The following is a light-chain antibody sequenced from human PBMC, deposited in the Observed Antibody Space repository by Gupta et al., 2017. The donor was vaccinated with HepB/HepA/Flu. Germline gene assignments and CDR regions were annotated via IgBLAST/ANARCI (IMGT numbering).Light chain of an antibody. CDR1: SSDVGGYTY. Sequence: QSALTQPASVSGSPGQSITISCTGTSSDVGGYTYVSWYQQHPGKAPKLMIYDVSKRPSGVSNRFSGSKSGNTASLTISGLQAEDEADYYCSSYTIISTICGGGTKLTVL. CDR2: DVS. CDR3: SSYTIISTI. V-gene: IGLV2-14*03. J-gene: IGLJ2*01.